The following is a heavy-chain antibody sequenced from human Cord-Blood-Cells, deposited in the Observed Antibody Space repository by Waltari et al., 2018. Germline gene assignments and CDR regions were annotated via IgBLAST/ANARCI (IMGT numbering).Heavy chain of an antibody. CDR2: INHSGSN. Sequence: QVQLQQWGAGLLKPSETLSLTCAVYGGSFSGYYWSWIRQPPGKGLEWIGEINHSGSNNYNPSLKSRVTISVDTSKNQFSLKLSSVTAADTAVYYCARNYDFWSGYVYYWGQGTLVTVSS. CDR3: ARNYDFWSGYVYY. D-gene: IGHD3-3*01. V-gene: IGHV4-34*01. J-gene: IGHJ4*02. CDR1: GGSFSGYY.